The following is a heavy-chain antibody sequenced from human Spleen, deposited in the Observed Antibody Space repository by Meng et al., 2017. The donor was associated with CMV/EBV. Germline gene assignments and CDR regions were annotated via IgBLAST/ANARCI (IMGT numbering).Heavy chain of an antibody. CDR3: VRAPITIFGVAFDY. CDR1: GFPFDSYW. D-gene: IGHD3-3*01. J-gene: IGHJ4*02. Sequence: ASGFPFDSYWMHWVRQAPGKGLVWVSRINSYGSSKDYADSVKGRFTISRDNAKNTLYLQMNSLRGEDTAVYHCVRAPITIFGVAFDYWGQGSLVTVSS. CDR2: INSYGSSK. V-gene: IGHV3-74*01.